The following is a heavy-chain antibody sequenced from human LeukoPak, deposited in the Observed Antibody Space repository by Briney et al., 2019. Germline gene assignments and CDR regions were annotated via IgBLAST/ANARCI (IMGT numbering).Heavy chain of an antibody. CDR1: GYTFTGYY. J-gene: IGHJ4*02. Sequence: WASVKVSCKASGYTFTGYYMHWVRQAPGQGLERMGWINPNSGGTNYAQKFQGRVTMTRDTSISTAYMELSRLRSDDTAVYYCARDGDSSSWSSHFDYWGQGTLVTVSS. V-gene: IGHV1-2*02. CDR3: ARDGDSSSWSSHFDY. CDR2: INPNSGGT. D-gene: IGHD6-13*01.